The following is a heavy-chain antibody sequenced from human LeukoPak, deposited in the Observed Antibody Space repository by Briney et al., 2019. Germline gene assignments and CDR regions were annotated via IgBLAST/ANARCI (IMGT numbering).Heavy chain of an antibody. CDR3: ARDQDSSGHDYGMDV. CDR1: GGTFSSYA. D-gene: IGHD6-19*01. V-gene: IGHV1-69*13. J-gene: IGHJ6*02. Sequence: SVKVSCKASGGTFSSYAISWVRQAPGQGLEWMGGIIPIFGTANYAQKFQGRVTITADESTSTVYMELSSLRSEDTAVYYCARDQDSSGHDYGMDVWGQGTTVTVSS. CDR2: IIPIFGTA.